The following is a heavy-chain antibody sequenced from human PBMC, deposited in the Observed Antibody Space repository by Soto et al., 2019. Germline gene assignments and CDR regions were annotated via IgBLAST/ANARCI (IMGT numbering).Heavy chain of an antibody. Sequence: SETLSLTCTVSGGPISGYYWNWIRQPPGKGLEWVGYIHYTGSTNYNPSLMSRVTMSVDTSKNQFSLKLASVTAADTAVYYCARLHVWTGYPADYWGQGTLVTVSS. J-gene: IGHJ4*02. CDR1: GGPISGYY. V-gene: IGHV4-59*08. CDR2: IHYTGST. CDR3: ARLHVWTGYPADY. D-gene: IGHD3-3*02.